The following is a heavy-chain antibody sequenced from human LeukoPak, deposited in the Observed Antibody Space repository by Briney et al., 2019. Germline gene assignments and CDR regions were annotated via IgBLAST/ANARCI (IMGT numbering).Heavy chain of an antibody. Sequence: PGGSLRLSCAASGFTFDDHGMNWVRQAPGKGLEWVSGINWNGGSTFYADSVKGRFTVSRDNAKNALYLQMNSLTAEDTALYHCARDRSYGSFDYWGQGTLVTVSS. CDR1: GFTFDDHG. CDR3: ARDRSYGSFDY. J-gene: IGHJ4*02. CDR2: INWNGGST. V-gene: IGHV3-20*01. D-gene: IGHD5-18*01.